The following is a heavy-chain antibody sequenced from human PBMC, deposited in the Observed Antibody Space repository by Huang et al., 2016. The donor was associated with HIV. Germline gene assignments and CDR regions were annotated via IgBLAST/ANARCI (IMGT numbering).Heavy chain of an antibody. V-gene: IGHV3-30*18. CDR1: GFTFRQYA. Sequence: QVQLVESGGGVVQPGRSLRLSCAASGFTFRQYAMHWVRQAPGKGLEWVALISYDRSEKYFGDSVKGRFTISRDNSKNMLYLQMNSLRPDDSAMYYCVKDSPGVITIFGGDVWGQGTTVTVSS. D-gene: IGHD3-3*01. CDR2: ISYDRSEK. CDR3: VKDSPGVITIFGGDV. J-gene: IGHJ6*02.